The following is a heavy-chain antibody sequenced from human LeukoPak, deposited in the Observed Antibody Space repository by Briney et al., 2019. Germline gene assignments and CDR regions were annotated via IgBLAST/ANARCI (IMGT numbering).Heavy chain of an antibody. V-gene: IGHV3-21*05. Sequence: GGSLRLSCAASGFTFSSYSMNWVRQAPGKGLEWVSYISSSSSYIYYADSVKGRFTISRDNAKNSLYLQMNSLRAEDTAVYYCARVSRHRITIFGVVNGEEFDIWGQGTMVTVSS. J-gene: IGHJ3*02. D-gene: IGHD3-3*01. CDR3: ARVSRHRITIFGVVNGEEFDI. CDR1: GFTFSSYS. CDR2: ISSSSSYI.